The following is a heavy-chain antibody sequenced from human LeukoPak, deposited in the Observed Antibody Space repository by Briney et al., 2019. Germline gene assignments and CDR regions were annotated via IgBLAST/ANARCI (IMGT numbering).Heavy chain of an antibody. CDR1: GFIFSSYN. D-gene: IGHD6-19*01. Sequence: GGSLRLSCVASGFIFSSYNINWVRQAPGKGLEWVSSISSSSTYIYYADSVKGRFTISRDNAKNSLYLQMNSLRAEDTALYYCAKDLSSGWYYFDYWGQGTLVTVSS. J-gene: IGHJ4*02. V-gene: IGHV3-21*04. CDR2: ISSSSTYI. CDR3: AKDLSSGWYYFDY.